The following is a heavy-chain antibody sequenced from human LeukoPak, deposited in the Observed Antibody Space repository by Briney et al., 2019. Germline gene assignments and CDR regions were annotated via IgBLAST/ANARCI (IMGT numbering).Heavy chain of an antibody. V-gene: IGHV4-39*01. Sequence: SQTLSLTCSVSAGSLSSTTYYWGWIRQPPGKGLEWIGSVYYSGSTSDNPSLKDRVTIFVDTSKNQFSLKLISVTAADTSVYYCARHWANSGGWSYYFDYWGQGTLVTVSS. D-gene: IGHD3-3*01. CDR3: ARHWANSGGWSYYFDY. J-gene: IGHJ4*02. CDR1: AGSLSSTTYY. CDR2: VYYSGST.